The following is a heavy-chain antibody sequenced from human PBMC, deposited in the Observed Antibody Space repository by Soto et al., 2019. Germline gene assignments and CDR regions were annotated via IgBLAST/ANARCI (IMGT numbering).Heavy chain of an antibody. CDR2: ISYDGSNK. CDR1: GFTFSSYG. D-gene: IGHD3-3*01. J-gene: IGHJ4*02. Sequence: QVQLVESGGGVVQPGRSLRLSCAASGFTFSSYGMHWVRQAPGKGLEWVAVISYDGSNKYYADSVKGRFTISRDNSKNTLYLQMNSLRAEDTAVYYCAKDEKAHGVNFWSGYGIDYFDYWGQGTLVTVSS. CDR3: AKDEKAHGVNFWSGYGIDYFDY. V-gene: IGHV3-30*18.